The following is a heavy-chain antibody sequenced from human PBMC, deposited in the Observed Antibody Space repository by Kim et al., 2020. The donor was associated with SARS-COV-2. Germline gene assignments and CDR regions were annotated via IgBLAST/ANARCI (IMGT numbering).Heavy chain of an antibody. V-gene: IGHV4-39*01. CDR2: IYYSGST. CDR1: GGSISSSSYY. CDR3: ARLGSGGYTEIDY. D-gene: IGHD3-10*01. Sequence: SETLSLTCTVSGGSISSSSYYWGWIRQPPGKGLEWIGNIYYSGSTYYNRSLKSRVTISVDTYKNQFSLKLSSVTAADTAVYYCARLGSGGYTEIDYWGQG. J-gene: IGHJ4*02.